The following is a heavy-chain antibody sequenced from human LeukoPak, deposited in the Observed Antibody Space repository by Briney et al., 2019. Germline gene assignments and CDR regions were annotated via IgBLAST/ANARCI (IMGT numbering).Heavy chain of an antibody. Sequence: GGSLRLSCATSGFTFNSYTVSWVRQTPGKGLEWVSAIRASGGSTYYADSVKGRFTISRDNFKNTLYLQMNSLRAEDTAVHYCAKASYDSSGYYPDYWGQGTLVTVSS. J-gene: IGHJ4*02. V-gene: IGHV3-23*01. D-gene: IGHD3-22*01. CDR2: IRASGGST. CDR1: GFTFNSYT. CDR3: AKASYDSSGYYPDY.